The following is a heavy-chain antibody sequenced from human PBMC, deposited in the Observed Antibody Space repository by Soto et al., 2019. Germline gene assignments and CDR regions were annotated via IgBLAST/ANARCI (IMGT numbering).Heavy chain of an antibody. V-gene: IGHV6-1*01. CDR1: GDSVSSNSAA. J-gene: IGHJ6*02. CDR2: TYYRSKWYN. Sequence: SQTLSLTCAISGDSVSSNSAAWNWIRQSPSRGLEWLGRTYYRSKWYNDYAVSVKSRITINPDTSKNQFSLQLNSVTPEDTAVYYCARDQGIAAQDYYYYYGMDVWGQGTKVTVYS. D-gene: IGHD6-13*01. CDR3: ARDQGIAAQDYYYYYGMDV.